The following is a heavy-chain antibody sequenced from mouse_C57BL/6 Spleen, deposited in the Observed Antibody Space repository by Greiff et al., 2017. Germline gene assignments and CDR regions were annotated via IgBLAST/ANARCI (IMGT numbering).Heavy chain of an antibody. CDR2: IAPSDSET. CDR1: GYTFTSYW. Sequence: QVQLQQPGAELVRPGSSVKLSCKASGYTFTSYWMHWVKQRPIHGLEWIGNIAPSDSETHSNQKFKDKATLTVDKSSSTAYMQLSSLTSEDSAVYYCARNPLLLRCYFDVWGTGTTVTVSS. CDR3: ARNPLLLRCYFDV. J-gene: IGHJ1*03. D-gene: IGHD1-1*01. V-gene: IGHV1-52*01.